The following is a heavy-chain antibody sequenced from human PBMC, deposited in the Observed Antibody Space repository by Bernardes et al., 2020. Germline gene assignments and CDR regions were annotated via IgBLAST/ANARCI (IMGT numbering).Heavy chain of an antibody. Sequence: GSLRLSCAASGFTFSNYAMTWVRQAPGKGLEWVSAVSGSGGSTYYADSVKGRFTISKDNSRNTLYLQMNSLRAEDTAVYYCAKDSQQGHTLVVVTAPEHYWGQGTLVTVSS. CDR1: GFTFSNYA. CDR3: AKDSQQGHTLVVVTAPEHY. CDR2: VSGSGGST. V-gene: IGHV3-23*01. D-gene: IGHD2-15*01. J-gene: IGHJ4*02.